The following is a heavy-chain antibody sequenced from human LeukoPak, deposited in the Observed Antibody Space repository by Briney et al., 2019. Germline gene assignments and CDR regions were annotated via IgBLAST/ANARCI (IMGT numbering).Heavy chain of an antibody. CDR1: GGSISSYY. D-gene: IGHD3-10*01. CDR3: ARDDRMVRDDAFDI. V-gene: IGHV4-4*07. J-gene: IGHJ3*02. CDR2: IYTSGST. Sequence: PSETLSLTCTVSGGSISSYYWSWIRQPAGKGLEWIGRIYTSGSTNYNPSLKSRVTMSVDTSKNQFSLKLSSVTAADTAVYYCARDDRMVRDDAFDIWGQGTMVTVSS.